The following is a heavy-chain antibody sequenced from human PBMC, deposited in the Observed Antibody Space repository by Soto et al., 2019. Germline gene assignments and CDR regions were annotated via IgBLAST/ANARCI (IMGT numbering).Heavy chain of an antibody. J-gene: IGHJ4*02. V-gene: IGHV4-59*01. CDR2: LYYSGST. CDR3: ARDSRGVVTALDY. Sequence: SETLSLTCTVSGASINSDYWTWIRQPPGKGLEWIGNLYYSGSTTYNPSLKSRLTISVDTSKNQFSLKLTSVTAADTAVYYCARDSRGVVTALDYWGQGITVTVSS. CDR1: GASINSDY. D-gene: IGHD2-21*02.